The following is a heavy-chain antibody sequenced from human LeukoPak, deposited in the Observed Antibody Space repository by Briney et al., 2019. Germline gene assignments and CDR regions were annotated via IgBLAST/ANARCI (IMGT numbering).Heavy chain of an antibody. Sequence: GGSLRLSCAASGFTFSSYWMHWVRQAPGEGLLWVSRINTDGRSISYADSVKGRFTISRDNARNTLYLQMNSLRVDDTAVYYCTRDSYQSDYYYGMDVWGQGTTVTVSS. V-gene: IGHV3-74*01. CDR1: GFTFSSYW. D-gene: IGHD3-16*02. CDR3: TRDSYQSDYYYGMDV. J-gene: IGHJ6*02. CDR2: INTDGRSI.